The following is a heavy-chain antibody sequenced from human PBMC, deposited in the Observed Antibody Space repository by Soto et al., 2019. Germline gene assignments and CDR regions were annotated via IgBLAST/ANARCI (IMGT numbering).Heavy chain of an antibody. V-gene: IGHV1-69*02. CDR1: GGNLSSYP. J-gene: IGHJ5*01. CDR3: DRTTADWGSYLGYDP. D-gene: IGHD3-16*01. Sequence: QVQLVQSGAEVKKPGSSVKVSCKASGGNLSSYPISWVRQAPGQGLEWMGRIIPIPGLQNYSEKCQGRLTITADKTTTTAYTELTSLSPEETAVYSCDRTTADWGSYLGYDPWGQATVV. CDR2: IIPIPGLQ.